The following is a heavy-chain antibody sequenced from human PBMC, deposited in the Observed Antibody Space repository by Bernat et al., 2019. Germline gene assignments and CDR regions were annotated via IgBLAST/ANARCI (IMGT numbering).Heavy chain of an antibody. V-gene: IGHV3-30*18. CDR1: GFTFSSYG. J-gene: IGHJ5*02. CDR3: AKKEGGYSYGHPPPANSWFDP. Sequence: QVQLVESGGGVVQPGRSLRLSCAASGFTFSSYGMHWVRQAPGKGLEWVAVISYDGSNKYYADSVKGRFTISRDNSKNTLYLQMNSLRAEDTAVYYCAKKEGGYSYGHPPPANSWFDPWGQGTLVTVSS. D-gene: IGHD5-18*01. CDR2: ISYDGSNK.